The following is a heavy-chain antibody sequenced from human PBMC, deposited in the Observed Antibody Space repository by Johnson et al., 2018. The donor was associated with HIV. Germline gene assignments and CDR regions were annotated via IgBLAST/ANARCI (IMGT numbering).Heavy chain of an antibody. Sequence: QLVESGGGVVQPGGSLRLSCAASGFTFDDYTMHWVRQAPGKGLEWVSLISWDGGSTYYADSVKGRFTISRDNSKNSLYLQMSSLRTEDTALYYCAKGGLGIDAFDIWGQGTVVTVSS. CDR1: GFTFDDYT. V-gene: IGHV3-43*01. CDR2: ISWDGGST. D-gene: IGHD7-27*01. CDR3: AKGGLGIDAFDI. J-gene: IGHJ3*02.